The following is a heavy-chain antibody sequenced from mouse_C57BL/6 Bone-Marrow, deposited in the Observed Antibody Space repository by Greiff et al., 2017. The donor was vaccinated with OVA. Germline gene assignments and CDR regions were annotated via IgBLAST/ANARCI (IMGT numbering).Heavy chain of an antibody. CDR2: IYPRSGNT. D-gene: IGHD1-1*01. CDR3: ARGIYYGSSYVRDY. CDR1: GYTFTSYG. J-gene: IGHJ2*01. V-gene: IGHV1-81*01. Sequence: VQLQQSGAELARPGASVKLSCKASGYTFTSYGISWVKQRTGQGLEWIGEIYPRSGNTYYNEKFKGKATLTADKSSSTAYMELRSLTSEDSAVYFCARGIYYGSSYVRDYWGQGTTLTVSS.